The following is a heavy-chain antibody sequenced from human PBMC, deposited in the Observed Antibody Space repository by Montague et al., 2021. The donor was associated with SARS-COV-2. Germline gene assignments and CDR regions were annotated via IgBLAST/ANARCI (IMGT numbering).Heavy chain of an antibody. D-gene: IGHD3-10*01. V-gene: IGHV4-59*02. CDR1: GVSVNNYY. CDR3: ARGHYYGRKDYYYGVDV. Sequence: SETLSLTCSVSGVSVNNYYWAWIRQTPEKGLEWIGYIYYTGSTNCNPSLESRVTISLDTSKNQFSLKLSSVTAADTAVYYCARGHYYGRKDYYYGVDVWGQGTTVTVSS. CDR2: IYYTGST. J-gene: IGHJ6*02.